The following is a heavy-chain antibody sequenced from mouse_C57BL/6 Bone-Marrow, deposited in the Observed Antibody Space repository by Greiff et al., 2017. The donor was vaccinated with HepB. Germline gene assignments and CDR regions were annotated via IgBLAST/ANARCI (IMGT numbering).Heavy chain of an antibody. CDR3: ARSPPRKTAQDGFAY. CDR2: IYPGDGDT. CDR1: GYAFSSSW. D-gene: IGHD3-2*02. V-gene: IGHV1-82*01. J-gene: IGHJ3*01. Sequence: QVQLQQSGPELVKPGASVKISCKASGYAFSSSWMNWVKQRPGKGLEWIGRIYPGDGDTNYTGKFKGKATLTADKSSSTAYMQLSSLTSEDSAVYFCARSPPRKTAQDGFAYWGQGTLVTVSA.